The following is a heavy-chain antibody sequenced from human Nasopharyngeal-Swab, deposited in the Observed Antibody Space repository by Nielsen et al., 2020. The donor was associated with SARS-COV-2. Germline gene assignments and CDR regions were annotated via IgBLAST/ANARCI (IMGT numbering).Heavy chain of an antibody. Sequence: SETLSLTCSVSDDSLRRGGFYWTWIRQPAGRGLEVIGRTSIRGTTNYSPPFKNRVTMSLDTSKKQFSLRLASVSAADTAIYYCARGRPGTYYTYYYGLDVWGQGTTVTVSS. J-gene: IGHJ6*02. V-gene: IGHV4-61*02. CDR3: ARGRPGTYYTYYYGLDV. CDR1: DDSLRRGGFY. CDR2: TSIRGTT. D-gene: IGHD1-26*01.